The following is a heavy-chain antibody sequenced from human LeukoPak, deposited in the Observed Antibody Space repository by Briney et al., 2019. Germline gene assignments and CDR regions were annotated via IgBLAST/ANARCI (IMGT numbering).Heavy chain of an antibody. J-gene: IGHJ4*02. CDR2: ISGSGGST. Sequence: GGSLRLSCAASGFTFSSYAMSWVRQAPGKGLEWVSAISGSGGSTYYADSVKGRFTISRDNSKNTLYLQMNSLRAEDTAVYYCAKESGYYDFWSGYYYFDYWGQGTLVTVSS. CDR1: GFTFSSYA. D-gene: IGHD3-3*01. CDR3: AKESGYYDFWSGYYYFDY. V-gene: IGHV3-23*01.